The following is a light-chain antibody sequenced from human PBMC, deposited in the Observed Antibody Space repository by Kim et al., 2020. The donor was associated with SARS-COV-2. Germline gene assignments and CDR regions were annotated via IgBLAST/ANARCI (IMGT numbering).Light chain of an antibody. V-gene: IGLV1-51*01. J-gene: IGLJ3*02. CDR1: SSNIGSNY. CDR3: GTWDKSLAAGV. Sequence: QSVLTQPPSVSAAQGQEVTISCSGSSSNIGSNYVSWYQQLPGQASKLLIYDDNKRPSGIPDRFSGSNSGTSATLDITGLQSEDEADYYCGTWDKSLAAGVFGGGTKLTVL. CDR2: DDN.